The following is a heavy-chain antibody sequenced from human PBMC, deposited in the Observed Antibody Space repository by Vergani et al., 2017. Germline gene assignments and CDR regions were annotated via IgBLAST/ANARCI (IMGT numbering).Heavy chain of an antibody. CDR3: AKGGSVSSGDLSYYYYIDV. CDR2: IGNDGTKK. D-gene: IGHD3-10*01. V-gene: IGHV3-33*03. CDR1: GFTLSTST. Sequence: QVQLVESGGGVVQPGRSLRLSCAASGFTLSTSTMHWVRQPPGKGLEWVAVIGNDGTKKFYADSVKGRFTISRDNSKDTLYLQMNGLKSEDTAMYYCAKGGSVSSGDLSYYYYIDVWGKGTTVTVSS. J-gene: IGHJ6*03.